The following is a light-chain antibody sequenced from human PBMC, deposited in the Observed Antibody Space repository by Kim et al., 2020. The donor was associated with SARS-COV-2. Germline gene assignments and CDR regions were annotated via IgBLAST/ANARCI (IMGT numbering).Light chain of an antibody. V-gene: IGLV3-1*01. Sequence: YELTQPPSVSVSPGQTASITCSGDKLGDKYACWYQQKPGQPPVLVIYQDTKRPSGIPERFSGSNSGNTATLTISGTQAMDEADYYCQAWDSRTYVVFGGGTQLTVL. J-gene: IGLJ2*01. CDR3: QAWDSRTYVV. CDR2: QDT. CDR1: KLGDKY.